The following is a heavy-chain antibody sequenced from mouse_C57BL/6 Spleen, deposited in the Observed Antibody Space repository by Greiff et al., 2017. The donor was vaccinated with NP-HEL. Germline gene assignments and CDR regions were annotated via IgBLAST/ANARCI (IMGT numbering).Heavy chain of an antibody. CDR2: INPNNGGT. CDR3: ARYYDGSSYSWFAY. D-gene: IGHD1-1*01. CDR1: GYTFTDYN. Sequence: EVQLQQSGPELVKPGASVKIPCKASGYTFTDYNMDWVKQSHGKSLEWIGDINPNNGGTIYNQKFKGKATLTVDKTSSTAYMELRSLTSEVTAVYYGARYYDGSSYSWFAYWGQGTLVTVSA. V-gene: IGHV1-18*01. J-gene: IGHJ3*01.